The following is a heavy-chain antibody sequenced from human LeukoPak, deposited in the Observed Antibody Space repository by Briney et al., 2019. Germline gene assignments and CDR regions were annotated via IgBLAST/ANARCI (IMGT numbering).Heavy chain of an antibody. Sequence: GGSLRLSCAASGFTFSSYGMHWVRQAPGKGLGWVAFIRYDGSNKYYVDSVKGRFTISRDNSKNTLYLQMNSLRAEDTAVYYCAYCSSTSCYDPGYYYYMDVWGKGTTVTVSS. V-gene: IGHV3-30*02. CDR2: IRYDGSNK. J-gene: IGHJ6*03. CDR1: GFTFSSYG. D-gene: IGHD2-2*01. CDR3: AYCSSTSCYDPGYYYYMDV.